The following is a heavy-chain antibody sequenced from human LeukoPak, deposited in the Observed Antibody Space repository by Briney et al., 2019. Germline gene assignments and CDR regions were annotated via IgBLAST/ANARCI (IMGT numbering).Heavy chain of an antibody. V-gene: IGHV3-30*03. D-gene: IGHD3-10*01. CDR3: TTVGFGYYMDV. Sequence: GGSLRLSCAASGFTFSSYGMHWVRQAPGKGLEWVALISYDGNDKYYADSVKGRFTISRDNSKNTLYLQMNSLKTEDTAVYYCTTVGFGYYMDVWGKGTTVTVPS. CDR1: GFTFSSYG. CDR2: ISYDGNDK. J-gene: IGHJ6*03.